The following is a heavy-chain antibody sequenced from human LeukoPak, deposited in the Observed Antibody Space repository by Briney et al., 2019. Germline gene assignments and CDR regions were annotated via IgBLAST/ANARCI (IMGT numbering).Heavy chain of an antibody. D-gene: IGHD3-3*01. J-gene: IGHJ5*01. CDR2: IHHSGRT. CDR1: GGSFSNYD. Sequence: PSETLSLTCAVYGGSFSNYDWTWIRQPPGKGLEWIGEIHHSGRTNYNPSLKRRITISADTSKKQFSLRLSSVTAADTAVYYCARGRSRVTIFGVALNWLDSWGQGNLVTVSS. V-gene: IGHV4-34*01. CDR3: ARGRSRVTIFGVALNWLDS.